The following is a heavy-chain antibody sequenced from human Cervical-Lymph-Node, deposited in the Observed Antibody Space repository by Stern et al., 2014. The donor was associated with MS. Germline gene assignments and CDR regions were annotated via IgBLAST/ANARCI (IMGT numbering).Heavy chain of an antibody. CDR2: INPNNGDT. Sequence: QLVQSGAEVKKPGPSVKVSCTGSGYSFTDSYIRWVRQVPGQGLEWMGRINPNNGDTIYAQKVQDRVTMTRDTSISSAYMELSRLKSADTAVYYCARDYAGAPYAPRDWGQGTLITVSS. CDR3: ARDYAGAPYAPRD. CDR1: GYSFTDSY. V-gene: IGHV1-2*02. J-gene: IGHJ4*02. D-gene: IGHD3-16*01.